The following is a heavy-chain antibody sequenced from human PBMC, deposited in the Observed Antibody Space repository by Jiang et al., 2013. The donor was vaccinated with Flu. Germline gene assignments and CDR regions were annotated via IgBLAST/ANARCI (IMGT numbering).Heavy chain of an antibody. CDR1: GFSFTAYS. Sequence: GAEVKKPGESLRISCKGSGFSFTAYSIVWVRQMPGKGLEWMGTIYPGDSETKYSPSLQGQVTISVDKSISTAYLQWGSLKASDSGMYFCARLGFLWSVESSLGGAFDFWGQGTMVTVSS. V-gene: IGHV5-51*01. CDR3: ARLGFLWSVESSLGGAFDF. D-gene: IGHD3-16*02. CDR2: IYPGDSET. J-gene: IGHJ3*01.